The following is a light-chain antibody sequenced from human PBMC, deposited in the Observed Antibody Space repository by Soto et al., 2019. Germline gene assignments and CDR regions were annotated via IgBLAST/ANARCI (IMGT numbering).Light chain of an antibody. Sequence: QSALTQPASVSGSPGQSITIPCTGSSSDIGNYNYVSWYQQQHPGKAPKLKIYDVSTRPSGVSIRFSGSKSGNTASLTISGLQAEDEAFYYCTSYTIATTWVFGGGTKVTVL. CDR2: DVS. CDR1: SSDIGNYNY. J-gene: IGLJ3*02. CDR3: TSYTIATTWV. V-gene: IGLV2-14*03.